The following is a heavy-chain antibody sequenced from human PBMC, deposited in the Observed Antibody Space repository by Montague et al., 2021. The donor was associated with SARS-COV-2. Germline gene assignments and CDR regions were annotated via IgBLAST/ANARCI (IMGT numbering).Heavy chain of an antibody. CDR2: VHYTGST. V-gene: IGHV4-59*01. CDR1: GDSISSYY. J-gene: IGHJ4*02. D-gene: IGHD1-26*01. Sequence: SETLSLTCSVSGDSISSYYWSWIRQSPGKGLEWIGYVHYTGSTEYNPSLKPRVTLPLDTPRNHFSPKLRSVTAAATAVYYCARAQNTCFIAYCVNYFEVWGLGALVTVSS. CDR3: ARAQNTCFIAYCVNYFEV.